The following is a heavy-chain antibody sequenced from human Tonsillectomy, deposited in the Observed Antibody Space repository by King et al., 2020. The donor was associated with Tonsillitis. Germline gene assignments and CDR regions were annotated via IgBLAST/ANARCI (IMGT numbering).Heavy chain of an antibody. V-gene: IGHV1-3*04. CDR1: GYTFSNYA. CDR2: INTANGNT. Sequence: QLVQSGAEVKKPGASVKLSCKASGYTFSNYAMHWVRQAPGQRLEWMGWINTANGNTKYSQKFQGRVTITRDTSASTAYMAMSSLRSEDTAVYYCTRDPLTYCSGGSCYALGTPDYYNYMDVWGKGTTVAVSS. D-gene: IGHD2-15*01. J-gene: IGHJ6*03. CDR3: TRDPLTYCSGGSCYALGTPDYYNYMDV.